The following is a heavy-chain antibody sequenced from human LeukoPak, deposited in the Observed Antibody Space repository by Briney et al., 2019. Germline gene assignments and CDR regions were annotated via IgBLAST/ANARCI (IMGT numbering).Heavy chain of an antibody. V-gene: IGHV5-51*01. CDR1: GYSFTSYW. Sequence: GESLKISCKGSGYSFTSYWIGWVRQMPGKGLEWMGIIYPGDSDTRYSPSFQGQVTISADKSISTAYLQWSSLKASDTAMYYCARRGYGQSQYYYYMDVWGKGTTVIVSS. D-gene: IGHD5-18*01. CDR3: ARRGYGQSQYYYYMDV. J-gene: IGHJ6*03. CDR2: IYPGDSDT.